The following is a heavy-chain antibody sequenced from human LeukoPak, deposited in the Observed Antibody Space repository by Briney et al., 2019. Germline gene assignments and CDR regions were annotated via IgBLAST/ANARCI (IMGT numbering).Heavy chain of an antibody. J-gene: IGHJ4*02. CDR1: GFSFSTYW. Sequence: GGSLRLSCAASGFSFSTYWMSWVRQTPEKGLEFVANINQDASVRNYMDSLKGRCTISRDNAKKSVYLEINSLRADDTAVYYCARDRGSSSFDLWGQGALVTVSS. CDR2: INQDASVR. V-gene: IGHV3-7*01. D-gene: IGHD6-13*01. CDR3: ARDRGSSSFDL.